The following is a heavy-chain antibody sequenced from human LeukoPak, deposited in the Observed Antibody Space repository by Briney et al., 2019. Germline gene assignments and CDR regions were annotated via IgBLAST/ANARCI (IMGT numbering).Heavy chain of an antibody. CDR1: GFTFSSYA. Sequence: PGGSLRLSCAASGFTFSSYAMSWVRQAPGKGLEWVSAISGSGTNTYYADSVKGRFTISRDNAKNSLYLRMNSLRDEDTAVYYCARRYYGSGSYLGFDYWGQGTLVTVSS. D-gene: IGHD3-10*01. CDR3: ARRYYGSGSYLGFDY. V-gene: IGHV3-23*01. J-gene: IGHJ4*02. CDR2: ISGSGTNT.